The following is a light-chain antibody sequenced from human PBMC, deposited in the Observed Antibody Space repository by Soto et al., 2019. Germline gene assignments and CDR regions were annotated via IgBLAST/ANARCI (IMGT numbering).Light chain of an antibody. CDR3: QAWDSNTPGV. CDR2: QDS. CDR1: KLGDKY. J-gene: IGLJ2*01. V-gene: IGLV3-1*01. Sequence: SYELTQPPSVSVSPGQTASITCSGDKLGDKYACWYQQKPGQSPVLVIYQDSKRPSGIPERFSGSNSGNTATLTISGTQAMDEADYYCQAWDSNTPGVFGGGTKLTVL.